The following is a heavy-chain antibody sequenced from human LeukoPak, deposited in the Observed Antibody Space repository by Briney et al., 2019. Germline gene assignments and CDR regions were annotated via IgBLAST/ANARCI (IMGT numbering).Heavy chain of an antibody. CDR3: AKDFTTYNTAMIFFDY. D-gene: IGHD5-18*01. J-gene: IGHJ4*02. V-gene: IGHV3-23*01. CDR1: GFTFSSYA. Sequence: GGSLRLSCAASGFTFSSYAMSWVRQAPGKGLEWVSAISGSGGSTYYADSVKGRFTISRDNPKNTLYLQMNSLRAEDTAVYYCAKDFTTYNTAMIFFDYWGQGTLVTVSS. CDR2: ISGSGGST.